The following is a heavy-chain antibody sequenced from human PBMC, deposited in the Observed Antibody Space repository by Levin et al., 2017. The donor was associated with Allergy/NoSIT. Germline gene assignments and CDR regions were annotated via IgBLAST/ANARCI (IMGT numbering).Heavy chain of an antibody. CDR3: ARVDKYCSGGSCLPSDY. J-gene: IGHJ4*02. V-gene: IGHV3-33*01. CDR1: GFTFSDYA. CDR2: IWYDGSNK. D-gene: IGHD2-15*01. Sequence: GGSLRLSCAASGFTFSDYAMHWVRQAPGKGLEWVAIIWYDGSNKYYADSVKGRFTISRDNSKNTLYLQMNTLRAEDTAVYYCARVDKYCSGGSCLPSDYWGQGTLVTVSS.